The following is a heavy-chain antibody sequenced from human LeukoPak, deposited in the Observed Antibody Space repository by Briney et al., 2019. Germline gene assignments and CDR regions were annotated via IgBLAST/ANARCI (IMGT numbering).Heavy chain of an antibody. Sequence: GGPLRLSCAASGFTFSDYGMHWVRQAPGKGLEWVAFIRYDGSNEYYADSVKGRFTISRDNSKYTLFVQMNSLRAEDTAVYHCAKTKGYTFDYWGQGTLVTVSA. V-gene: IGHV3-30*02. J-gene: IGHJ4*02. CDR3: AKTKGYTFDY. D-gene: IGHD5-18*01. CDR1: GFTFSDYG. CDR2: IRYDGSNE.